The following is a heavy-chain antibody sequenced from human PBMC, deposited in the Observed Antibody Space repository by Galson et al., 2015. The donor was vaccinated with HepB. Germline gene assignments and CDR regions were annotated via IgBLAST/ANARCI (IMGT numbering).Heavy chain of an antibody. D-gene: IGHD2-2*01. V-gene: IGHV5-51*01. CDR2: IYPGDSDT. CDR3: VRGSQYCSSQSCRFDC. CDR1: GYSFTNYW. J-gene: IGHJ4*02. Sequence: QSGAEVKKPGESLKISCKGSGYSFTNYWIGWVRQMPGKGLEWMGIIYPGDSDTRYSPSFQGQVTISADKSINTAYLQWSSLKASDTAMYYCVRGSQYCSSQSCRFDCWGQGTLVTVSS.